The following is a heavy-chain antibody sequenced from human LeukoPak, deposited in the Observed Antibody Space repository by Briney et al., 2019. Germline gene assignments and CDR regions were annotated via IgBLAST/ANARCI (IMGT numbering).Heavy chain of an antibody. Sequence: GGSLRLSCAASGFTFSSYAMSWVRQAPGKGLEWVSAISGSGGSTYYADSVGGRFTISRDNSQDMVYLQMNSLKVEDTATYYCGKEGGAWGQGTKVTVSS. D-gene: IGHD3-16*01. CDR2: ISGSGGST. J-gene: IGHJ5*02. CDR3: GKEGGA. V-gene: IGHV3-23*01. CDR1: GFTFSSYA.